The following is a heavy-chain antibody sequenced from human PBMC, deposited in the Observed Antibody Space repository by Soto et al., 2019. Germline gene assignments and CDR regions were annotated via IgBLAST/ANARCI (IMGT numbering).Heavy chain of an antibody. J-gene: IGHJ6*02. CDR3: ARDRLMATAGTARHYFGLDV. CDR1: GGSIRSGGYY. Sequence: SETLSLTCTVSGGSIRSGGYYWSWVRQNPRRGPERIGNIYYSGNTYYNPSLKSRLTISVETSKNQFSLNLRSVTAADTAVYYCARDRLMATAGTARHYFGLDVWGQGTTVTVSS. V-gene: IGHV4-31*03. D-gene: IGHD5-18*01. CDR2: IYYSGNT.